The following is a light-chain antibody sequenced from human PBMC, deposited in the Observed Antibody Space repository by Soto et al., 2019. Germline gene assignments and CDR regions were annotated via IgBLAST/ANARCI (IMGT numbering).Light chain of an antibody. V-gene: IGLV1-44*01. CDR3: AAWDDSLIAVV. Sequence: QSVLTQPPSASGTPGQRVTISCSGGSSNIGTNVVNWYQQLPGTAPKLLIYNNNQRPSEVPDRFSGSKSGTSASLAISGLQSEDEADYYCAAWDDSLIAVVFGGGTKLTVL. J-gene: IGLJ2*01. CDR2: NNN. CDR1: SSNIGTNV.